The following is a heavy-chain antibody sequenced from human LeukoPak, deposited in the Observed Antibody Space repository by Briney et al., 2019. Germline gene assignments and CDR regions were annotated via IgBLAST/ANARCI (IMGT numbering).Heavy chain of an antibody. D-gene: IGHD1-26*01. CDR3: ARDGDSGSYIDY. CDR1: GGSISSYY. CDR2: IYTSGST. V-gene: IGHV4-4*07. J-gene: IGHJ4*02. Sequence: SETLSLTCTVSGGSISSYYWSWIRQPAGKGLEWIGRIYTSGSTSYNPSLKSRVTMSVDTSKNQFSLKLSSVTAADTAVYYCARDGDSGSYIDYWGQGTLVTVSS.